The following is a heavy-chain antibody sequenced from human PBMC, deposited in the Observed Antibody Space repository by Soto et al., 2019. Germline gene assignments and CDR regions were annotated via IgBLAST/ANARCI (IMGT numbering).Heavy chain of an antibody. J-gene: IGHJ4*02. V-gene: IGHV1-18*01. Sequence: SVKDSCKASGYTFTSYGISWGRQAPVQGLEWMGWISAYNGNTNYAQKLQGRVTMTTDTSTSTAYMELRSLRSDDTAVYYCARVRPRLLWFGELSGYDYWGQGTLVTSPQ. D-gene: IGHD3-10*01. CDR1: GYTFTSYG. CDR3: ARVRPRLLWFGELSGYDY. CDR2: ISAYNGNT.